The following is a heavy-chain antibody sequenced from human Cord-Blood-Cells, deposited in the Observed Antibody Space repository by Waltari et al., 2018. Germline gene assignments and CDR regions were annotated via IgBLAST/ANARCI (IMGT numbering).Heavy chain of an antibody. D-gene: IGHD2-2*01. Sequence: QVQLQQWGAGLLKPSETLSLTCAVHGGSFSGYSWSWIRQPPGKGLEWIGEINHSGNTNYNPSLKSRVTISVDTSKNQFSLKLSSVTAADTAVYYCARERGSSTSCFDYWGQGTLVTVSS. V-gene: IGHV4-34*01. J-gene: IGHJ4*02. CDR1: GGSFSGYS. CDR2: INHSGNT. CDR3: ARERGSSTSCFDY.